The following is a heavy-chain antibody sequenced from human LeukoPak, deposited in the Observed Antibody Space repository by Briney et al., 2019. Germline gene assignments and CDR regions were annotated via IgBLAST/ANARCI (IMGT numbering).Heavy chain of an antibody. Sequence: GGSLRLSCAASGFTFSNAWMSWVRQAPGKGLEWVGRIKSKTDGGTTDYAAPVKGRFTISRDDSKNTLYLQMNSLKTEDTAVYYCTTAPSLTTVTPLTDYWGQGTLVTVSS. D-gene: IGHD4-17*01. V-gene: IGHV3-15*01. CDR2: IKSKTDGGTT. J-gene: IGHJ4*02. CDR1: GFTFSNAW. CDR3: TTAPSLTTVTPLTDY.